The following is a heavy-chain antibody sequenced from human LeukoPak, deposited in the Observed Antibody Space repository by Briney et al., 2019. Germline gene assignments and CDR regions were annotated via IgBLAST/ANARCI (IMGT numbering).Heavy chain of an antibody. D-gene: IGHD2-15*01. J-gene: IGHJ4*02. Sequence: GASVKVSCKTSGYTFTPYHIHWVRQAPGQGLEWMGMIFPSGGSTNYAQKFQGRVTMTRDMSTSTVYMELSNLRSDDAAVYYCARDRSETYSRELGYWGQGTLVTVSS. CDR1: GYTFTPYH. V-gene: IGHV1-46*01. CDR2: IFPSGGST. CDR3: ARDRSETYSRELGY.